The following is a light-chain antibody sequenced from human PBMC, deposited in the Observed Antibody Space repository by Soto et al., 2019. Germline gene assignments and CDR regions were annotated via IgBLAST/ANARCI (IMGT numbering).Light chain of an antibody. CDR2: EVS. Sequence: QSALTQPASVSGSPGQSITISCTGTSRDVGGYNYVSWYQQHPGKAPKLMIYEVSNRPSGVSNRFSGSKSGNTASLPISGLQAEDEADYYCRSYTSSSTLVFGGGTKLTVL. CDR1: SRDVGGYNY. CDR3: RSYTSSSTLV. V-gene: IGLV2-14*01. J-gene: IGLJ2*01.